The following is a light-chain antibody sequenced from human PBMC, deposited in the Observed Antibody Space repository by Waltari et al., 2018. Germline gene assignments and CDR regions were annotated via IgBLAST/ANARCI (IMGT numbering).Light chain of an antibody. J-gene: IGLJ3*02. V-gene: IGLV1-40*01. CDR2: ESN. Sequence: QSVLTQPPSVSGAPGQRVAISCTGNSSNIGADYDVHWYQVLPGTAPRLVIYESNIRPSGVPERLSGSQSGTSASLAITGRQAEDDAHYYCQSYDNALRAWVFGGGTKLTVL. CDR1: SSNIGADYD. CDR3: QSYDNALRAWV.